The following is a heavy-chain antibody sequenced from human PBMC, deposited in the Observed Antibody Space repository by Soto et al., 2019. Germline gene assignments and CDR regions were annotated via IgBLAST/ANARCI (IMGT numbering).Heavy chain of an antibody. CDR1: AGSISSGGYS. CDR3: ARGGQVVRGSSVFSD. V-gene: IGHV4-30-2*01. J-gene: IGHJ4*02. CDR2: IYHSGST. D-gene: IGHD6-6*01. Sequence: QLQLPESGSGLVKPAQTLSLTCAVSAGSISSGGYSWSWIRQPPGKGLEWIGYIYHSGSTYYNPSLTSRVTMSVDRSKNQFSLKLSSVTAADTAVYYCARGGQVVRGSSVFSDWGQGTLVTVAS.